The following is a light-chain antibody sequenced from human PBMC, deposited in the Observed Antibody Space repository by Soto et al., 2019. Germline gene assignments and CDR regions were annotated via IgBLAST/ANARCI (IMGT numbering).Light chain of an antibody. V-gene: IGKV1-39*01. CDR3: QQSYSTLIT. J-gene: IGKJ5*01. CDR1: RSISRY. CDR2: AAS. Sequence: DIQMTQSPSSLSASVGDRVNMTCRASRSISRYLSWYQQKPGKAPNLLIYAASSLQSGVPSRFSGSGSGTDFTLTISSLQPEDFATYYCQQSYSTLITFGQGTRLEIK.